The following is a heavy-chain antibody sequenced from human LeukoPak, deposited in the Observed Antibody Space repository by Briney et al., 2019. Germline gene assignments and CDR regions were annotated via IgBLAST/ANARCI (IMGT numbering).Heavy chain of an antibody. CDR2: IQQDGSEK. CDR3: ARDRGFSYGIDF. Sequence: GESLRLSCAASGFTFSDYWMSWVRQAPGKGLEWVANIQQDGSEKYYVDSVKGRFTISRDNAKKSLFLQVGSLRGEDTAVYYCARDRGFSYGIDFWGQGTLVTVSS. J-gene: IGHJ4*02. CDR1: GFTFSDYW. V-gene: IGHV3-7*04. D-gene: IGHD5-18*01.